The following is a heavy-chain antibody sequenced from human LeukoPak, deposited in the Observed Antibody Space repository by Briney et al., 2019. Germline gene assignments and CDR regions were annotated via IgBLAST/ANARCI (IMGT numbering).Heavy chain of an antibody. V-gene: IGHV4-39*01. CDR1: GGSISSSSYY. Sequence: PSETLSLTCTVSGGSISSSSYYWGWIRQPPGKGLEWIGSIYYSGRTYYNPSLKSRVTISVDTSKNQFSLKLSSVTAADTAVYYCASYYDILTGFDYWGQGTLVTVSS. D-gene: IGHD3-9*01. CDR2: IYYSGRT. CDR3: ASYYDILTGFDY. J-gene: IGHJ4*02.